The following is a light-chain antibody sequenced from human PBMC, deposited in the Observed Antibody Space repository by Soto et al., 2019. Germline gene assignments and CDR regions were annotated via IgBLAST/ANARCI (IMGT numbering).Light chain of an antibody. V-gene: IGKV3-20*01. CDR2: EAY. J-gene: IGKJ5*01. CDR1: QRVSTF. CDR3: QQYGSSPIT. Sequence: EIVVTRSPGTLSLSPGDRATLSCRASQRVSTFLAWYQQRPGQAHRLLISEAYNRATGIPARFSGSGSGTDFTLTISRLEPEDFAVYYCQQYGSSPITVGQGTRLEIK.